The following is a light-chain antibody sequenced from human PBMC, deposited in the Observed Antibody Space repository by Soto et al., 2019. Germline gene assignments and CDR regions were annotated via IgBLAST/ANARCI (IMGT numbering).Light chain of an antibody. V-gene: IGLV3-21*02. CDR1: DIARKT. J-gene: IGLJ1*01. CDR3: QVWDISSDHHV. Sequence: SYELTQPPSVSVAPGQTARITCGGNDIARKTVHWYQQKPGQATVLVVYADDERPSGIPERFSGSNSANTATLTISRVEAGDEADYYCQVWDISSDHHVFGTGTKGTVL. CDR2: ADD.